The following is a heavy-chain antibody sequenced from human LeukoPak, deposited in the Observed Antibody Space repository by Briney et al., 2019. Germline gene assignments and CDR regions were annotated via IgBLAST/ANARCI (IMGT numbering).Heavy chain of an antibody. Sequence: GGSLRLSCEVFGFTVSPNYMSWVRQAPGKGLEWVSVIYRGGSTYYADSVRDRFIISGDNSKNTLYLQMNSLRAEDTAVYYCASASCSGSSCYSGYFDYWGQGTLVTVSS. CDR1: GFTVSPNY. CDR2: IYRGGST. J-gene: IGHJ4*02. V-gene: IGHV3-53*01. CDR3: ASASCSGSSCYSGYFDY. D-gene: IGHD2-15*01.